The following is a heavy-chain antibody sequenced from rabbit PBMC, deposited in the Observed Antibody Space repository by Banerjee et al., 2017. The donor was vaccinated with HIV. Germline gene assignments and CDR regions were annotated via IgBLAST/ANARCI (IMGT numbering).Heavy chain of an antibody. CDR2: IYTGDRRT. CDR3: ARIDPRYYSSDWDYFNL. D-gene: IGHD4-1*01. CDR1: GFSFSVSYW. V-gene: IGHV1S45*01. J-gene: IGHJ4*01. Sequence: EESGGDLVKPEGSLTLTCTASGFSFSVSYWICWVRQAPGKGLEWIACIYTGDRRTDYASWAKGRFTISKTSSTTVTLQMTSLTAADTATYFCARIDPRYYSSDWDYFNLWGQGTLVTVS.